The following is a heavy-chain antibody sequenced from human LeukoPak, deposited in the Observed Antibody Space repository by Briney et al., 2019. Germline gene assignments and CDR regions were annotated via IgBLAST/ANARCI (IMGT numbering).Heavy chain of an antibody. CDR1: GFTVSNNY. V-gene: IGHV3-53*01. CDR3: ARSEAHWNRVGYYFDY. D-gene: IGHD1-1*01. CDR2: IYPVGNT. Sequence: GGSLRLSCVASGFTVSNNYMAWVRQAPGKGLEWVSIIYPVGNTYYADSVKGRFTISRDNSWNTVDLQMNSLRAEDTAVYYCARSEAHWNRVGYYFDYWGQGTLVTVSS. J-gene: IGHJ4*02.